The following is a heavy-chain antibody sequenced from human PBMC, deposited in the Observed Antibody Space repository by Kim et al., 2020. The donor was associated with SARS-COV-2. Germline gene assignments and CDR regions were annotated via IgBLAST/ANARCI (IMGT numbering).Heavy chain of an antibody. Sequence: AQKSKGGVTMTEDKSTDTAYMELSSLRSEDTAVYYCATEYSSSWYRHFDYWGQGTLVTVSS. V-gene: IGHV1-24*01. CDR3: ATEYSSSWYRHFDY. D-gene: IGHD6-13*01. J-gene: IGHJ4*02.